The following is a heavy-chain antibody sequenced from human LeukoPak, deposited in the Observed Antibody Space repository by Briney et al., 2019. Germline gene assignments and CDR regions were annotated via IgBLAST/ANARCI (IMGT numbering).Heavy chain of an antibody. CDR3: ARAYGSGSYILYYYYGMDV. J-gene: IGHJ6*02. CDR2: IKQDGSEK. CDR1: GFTFSSYA. Sequence: GGSLRLSCAASGFTFSSYAMSWVRQAPGKGLEWVANIKQDGSEKYYVDSVKGRFTISRDNAKNSLYLQMNSLRAEDTAVYYCARAYGSGSYILYYYYGMDVWGQGTTVTVSS. D-gene: IGHD3-10*01. V-gene: IGHV3-7*01.